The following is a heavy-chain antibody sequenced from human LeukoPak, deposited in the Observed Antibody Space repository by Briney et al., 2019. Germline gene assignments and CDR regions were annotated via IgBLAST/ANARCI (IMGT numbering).Heavy chain of an antibody. Sequence: GGSLRLSCAASGFTFSSYWMSWVRQAPGKGLEWVANIKQDGSEKYYVDSVKSRFTISRDNAKNSLYLQMNSLRAEDTAVYYCATYIAAAGPQPYYYYYYMDVWGKGTTVTVSS. CDR3: ATYIAAAGPQPYYYYYYMDV. D-gene: IGHD6-13*01. J-gene: IGHJ6*03. CDR2: IKQDGSEK. CDR1: GFTFSSYW. V-gene: IGHV3-7*01.